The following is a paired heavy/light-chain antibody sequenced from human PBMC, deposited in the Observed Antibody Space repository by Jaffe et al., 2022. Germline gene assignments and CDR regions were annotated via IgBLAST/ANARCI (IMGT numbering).Light chain of an antibody. Sequence: DIVMTQSPDSLAVSLGERATINCKSSQSVLHSSNNKNYLAWYQQKPGQPPKLLIYWASTRESGVPDRFSGSGSGTDFTLTISSLQADDVALYYCQQYYSTPLTFGQGTKLEIK. V-gene: IGKV4-1*01. CDR1: QSVLHSSNNKNY. CDR3: QQYYSTPLT. CDR2: WAS. J-gene: IGKJ2*01.
Heavy chain of an antibody. CDR2: TFYRSEWYN. D-gene: IGHD2-15*01. V-gene: IGHV6-1*01. J-gene: IGHJ4*02. CDR3: ARERKVVAGTMFACDY. Sequence: QVQLQQSGPGLLKPSQTLSLTCAISGDSVSSNIAAWHWIRQSPSRGLEWLGRTFYRSEWYNDYAVSVKSRITINPDTSKNQFSLQLNSVTPEDTAVYYCARERKVVAGTMFACDYWGQGTLVTVSS. CDR1: GDSVSSNIAA.